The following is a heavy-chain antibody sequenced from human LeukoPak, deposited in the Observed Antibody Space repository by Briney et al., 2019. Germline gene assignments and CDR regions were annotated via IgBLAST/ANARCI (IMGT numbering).Heavy chain of an antibody. CDR1: GYTFTGYY. D-gene: IGHD3-22*01. J-gene: IGHJ5*02. CDR3: ARSDHYYDSSGPAGWFDP. V-gene: IGHV1-46*01. Sequence: ASVKVSCKASGYTFTGYYMHWVRQAPGQGLEWMGIINPSGGSTSYAQKFQGRVTMTRDMSTSTVYMELSSLRSEDTAVYYCARSDHYYDSSGPAGWFDPWGQGTLVTVSS. CDR2: INPSGGST.